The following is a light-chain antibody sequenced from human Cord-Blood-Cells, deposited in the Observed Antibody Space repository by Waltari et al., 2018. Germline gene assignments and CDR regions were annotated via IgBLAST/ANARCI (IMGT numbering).Light chain of an antibody. CDR2: KAS. CDR1: QSISSW. V-gene: IGKV1-5*03. Sequence: DIQMTQSPSTLSASVGDRVTITCRASQSISSWLAWYQQKPGKAPKLLIYKASSLESGVPSRFSGSGSGTEFTLTISSLQPDEFATYYCQQYNIYSYTFGQGTKLEIK. J-gene: IGKJ2*01. CDR3: QQYNIYSYT.